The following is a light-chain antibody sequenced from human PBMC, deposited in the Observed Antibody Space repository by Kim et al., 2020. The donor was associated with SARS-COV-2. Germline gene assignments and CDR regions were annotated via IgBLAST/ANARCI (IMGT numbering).Light chain of an antibody. CDR3: QSYDNSLSGSEV. Sequence: SVLTQPPSVSGAPGQRVTISCTGSSSNIGAGYDVHWYQQLPGTAPKLLIYGNSNRPSGVPDRFSGSKSGTSASLAITGLQAEDEADYYCQSYDNSLSGSEVFGGGTKVTVL. CDR1: SSNIGAGYD. V-gene: IGLV1-40*01. CDR2: GNS. J-gene: IGLJ3*02.